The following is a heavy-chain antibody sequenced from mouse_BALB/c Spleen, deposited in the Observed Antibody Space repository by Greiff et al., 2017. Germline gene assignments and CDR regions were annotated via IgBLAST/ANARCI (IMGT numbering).Heavy chain of an antibody. CDR3: ARHGNYYGNFFDY. CDR2: ISSSGGST. Sequence: EVMLVESGVGLVKPGGSLKLSCAASGFAFSSYDMSWVRQTPEKRLEWVAYISSSGGSTYYPDTVKGRFTISRDNAKNTLYLQMSSLKSEDTAMYYCARHGNYYGNFFDYWGQGTTLTVSS. V-gene: IGHV5-12-1*01. J-gene: IGHJ2*01. CDR1: GFAFSSYD. D-gene: IGHD2-1*01.